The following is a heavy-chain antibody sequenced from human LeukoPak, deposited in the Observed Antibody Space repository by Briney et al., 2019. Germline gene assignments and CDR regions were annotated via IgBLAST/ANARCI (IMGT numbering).Heavy chain of an antibody. CDR2: IYTSGGT. Sequence: SQTLSLTCTVSGGSISSGSYYWSWLRQPAGKGLEWIGRIYTSGGTNYNPSLKSRVTISVDTSKNQFSLKLSSVTAADTAVYYCARGVDILTGSYYYYMDVWGKGTTVTVSS. CDR3: ARGVDILTGSYYYYMDV. V-gene: IGHV4-61*02. D-gene: IGHD3-9*01. J-gene: IGHJ6*03. CDR1: GGSISSGSYY.